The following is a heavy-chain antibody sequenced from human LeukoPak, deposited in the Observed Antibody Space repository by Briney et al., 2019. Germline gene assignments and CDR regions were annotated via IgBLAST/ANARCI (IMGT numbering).Heavy chain of an antibody. J-gene: IGHJ4*02. CDR1: GYTFTGYY. CDR3: ARDLRLGELSFDY. D-gene: IGHD3-16*02. Sequence: ASVKVSCTASGYTFTGYYMHWVRQAPGQGLEWMGWINPNSGGTNYAQKFQGRVTMTRDTSISTAYMELSRLRSDDTAVYYCARDLRLGELSFDYWGQGTLVTVSS. V-gene: IGHV1-2*02. CDR2: INPNSGGT.